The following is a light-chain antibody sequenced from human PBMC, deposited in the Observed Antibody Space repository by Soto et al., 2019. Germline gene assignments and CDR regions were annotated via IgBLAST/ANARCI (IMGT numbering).Light chain of an antibody. CDR2: GAS. V-gene: IGKV3-20*01. Sequence: EIVLTQSPGTLSLSPGERATLSCRASQSVRSNYLAWYQQKPGQAPRLLIYGASSRATGIPDRFSGSGSGTAFTLTISRLEPEDFAIYYCQQYGSSPFSFGPGTKLEIK. CDR3: QQYGSSPFS. CDR1: QSVRSNY. J-gene: IGKJ2*03.